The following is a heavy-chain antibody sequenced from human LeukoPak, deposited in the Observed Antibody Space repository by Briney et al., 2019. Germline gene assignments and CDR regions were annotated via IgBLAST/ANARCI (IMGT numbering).Heavy chain of an antibody. Sequence: GGSLRLSCAASGFTFDDYAMHWVRQAPGKGLEWVSLISGDGGSTYYADSVKGRFTISRDNSKNSLYLEMNSLRTEVTALYYCAKDKNGYPDDWVQGTQVTVSS. V-gene: IGHV3-43*02. CDR1: GFTFDDYA. CDR3: AKDKNGYPDD. D-gene: IGHD5-24*01. CDR2: ISGDGGST. J-gene: IGHJ4*02.